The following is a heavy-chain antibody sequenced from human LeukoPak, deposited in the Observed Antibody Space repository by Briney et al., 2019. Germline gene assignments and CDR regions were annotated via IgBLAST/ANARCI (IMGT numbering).Heavy chain of an antibody. CDR1: GYTFTGYY. J-gene: IGHJ4*02. CDR2: INPNSGGT. V-gene: IGHV1-2*02. Sequence: ASVKVSCKASGYTFTGYYMHWVRQAPGQGLEWMGWINPNSGGTNYAQKFQGRVTMTRDTSISTAYMELSRLISINMREYKSPGGTTVAGAVYCGQGTLVTVSS. CDR3: PGGTTVAGAVY. D-gene: IGHD6-19*01.